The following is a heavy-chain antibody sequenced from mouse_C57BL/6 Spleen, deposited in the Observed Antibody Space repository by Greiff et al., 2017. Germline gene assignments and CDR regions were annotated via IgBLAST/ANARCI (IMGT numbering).Heavy chain of an antibody. CDR3: TRSDQAMDY. Sequence: VQLQQSGAELVRPGASVTLSCKASGYTFTDYDMHWVKQTPVHGLEWIGAIDPETGGTAYNQKFKGKAILTADKSSSTAYMELRSLPSEDSAVYYCTRSDQAMDYWGQGTSVTVSS. V-gene: IGHV1-15*01. CDR1: GYTFTDYD. J-gene: IGHJ4*01. CDR2: IDPETGGT.